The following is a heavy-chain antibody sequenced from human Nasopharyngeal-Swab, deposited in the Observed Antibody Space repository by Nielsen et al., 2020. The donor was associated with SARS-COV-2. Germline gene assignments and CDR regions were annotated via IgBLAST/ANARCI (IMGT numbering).Heavy chain of an antibody. V-gene: IGHV2-26*01. Sequence: SGPTLVKPTETVTLTCTVSGFSLIKPRMGVSWIRQPPGKALEWLAHIFSNDDISYKTSLKSRLSFSTDASRGQVVLTMTDMDPTDTATYYCARTDYYESWRGYSYFDPWGQGIVVTVSS. CDR3: ARTDYYESWRGYSYFDP. D-gene: IGHD3-3*01. CDR2: IFSNDDI. J-gene: IGHJ5*02. CDR1: GFSLIKPRMG.